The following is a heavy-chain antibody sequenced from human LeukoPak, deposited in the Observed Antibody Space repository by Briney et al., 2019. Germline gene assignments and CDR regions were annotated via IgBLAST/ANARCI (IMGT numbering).Heavy chain of an antibody. CDR2: IYYSGST. V-gene: IGHV4-59*01. Sequence: SETLSLTCTVSGGSISSYYWSWIRQPPGKGLEWIGYIYYSGSTNYNPSLKSRVTISVDTSKNQFSLKLSSVTAADTAVYYCAREGRAAAGRIYNWFDPWGQGTLVTVSS. D-gene: IGHD6-13*01. CDR3: AREGRAAAGRIYNWFDP. J-gene: IGHJ5*02. CDR1: GGSISSYY.